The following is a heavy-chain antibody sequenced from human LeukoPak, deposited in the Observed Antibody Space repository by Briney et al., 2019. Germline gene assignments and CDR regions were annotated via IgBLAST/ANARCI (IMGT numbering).Heavy chain of an antibody. CDR2: ISRSGSTK. CDR3: ARERDYGDYEFDY. Sequence: PGGALRLSCAASGFTFSSYEMNWVRQTPAKGLEWVSYISRSGSTKYYADSVKGRFTISRDNAKNSLYLQMNSLRAEDTAVYYCARERDYGDYEFDYWGQGTLVTVSS. V-gene: IGHV3-48*03. D-gene: IGHD4-17*01. J-gene: IGHJ4*02. CDR1: GFTFSSYE.